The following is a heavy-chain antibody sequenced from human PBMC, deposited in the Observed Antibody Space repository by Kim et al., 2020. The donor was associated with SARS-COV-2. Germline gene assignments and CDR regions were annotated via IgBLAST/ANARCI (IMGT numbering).Heavy chain of an antibody. V-gene: IGHV4-39*01. CDR1: GGSISSSSYY. Sequence: SETLSLTCTVSGGSISSSSYYWGWIRQPPGKGLEWIGSIYYSGSTYYNPSLKSRVTISVDTSKNQFSLKLSSVTAADTAVYYCATSPPRYFDLWGRGTLVTVSS. CDR2: IYYSGST. CDR3: ATSPPRYFDL. J-gene: IGHJ2*01.